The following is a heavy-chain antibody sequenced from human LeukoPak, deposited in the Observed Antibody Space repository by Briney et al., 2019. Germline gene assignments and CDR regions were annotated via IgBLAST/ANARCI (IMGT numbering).Heavy chain of an antibody. CDR1: GFTVSSNY. J-gene: IGHJ4*02. V-gene: IGHV3-66*01. D-gene: IGHD3-22*01. Sequence: PGGSLRLSCAASGFTVSSNYMSWVRQAPGKGLEWVSVIYSGGSTYYADSVKGRFTSSRDNSKNTLYLQMNSLRAEDTAVYYCARDYYDNSGGPFDYWGQGTLVTVSS. CDR2: IYSGGST. CDR3: ARDYYDNSGGPFDY.